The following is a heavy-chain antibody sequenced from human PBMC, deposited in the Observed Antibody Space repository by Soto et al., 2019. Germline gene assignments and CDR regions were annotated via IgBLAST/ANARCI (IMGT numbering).Heavy chain of an antibody. CDR3: ATNNRASYHFDY. Sequence: QVQLVRSGAEVRKPGSSVKVSCKAFGGTFSSYAISWVRQAPGQGLEWMGGIIPLFGTTNYAPKFQGRVAITADERARTAYMDLSSLKSEDTAVYYCATNNRASYHFDYWGQGTLVTVSS. D-gene: IGHD3-16*02. J-gene: IGHJ4*02. CDR2: IIPLFGTT. CDR1: GGTFSSYA. V-gene: IGHV1-69*01.